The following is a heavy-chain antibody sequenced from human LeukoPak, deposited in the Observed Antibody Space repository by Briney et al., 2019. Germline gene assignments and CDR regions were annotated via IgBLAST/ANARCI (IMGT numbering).Heavy chain of an antibody. CDR1: GFAFHNYW. V-gene: IGHV3-7*01. J-gene: IGHJ5*02. CDR3: ARGGSGLFDP. Sequence: PGGSLRLSCAASGFAFHNYWMSWVRQAPGKGLEWVANIKVDGSEEYYVDSVKGRFTISRDNAKNTLYLQMNSLRVEDTAVYYCARGGSGLFDPWGQGTLVTVSS. D-gene: IGHD3-22*01. CDR2: IKVDGSEE.